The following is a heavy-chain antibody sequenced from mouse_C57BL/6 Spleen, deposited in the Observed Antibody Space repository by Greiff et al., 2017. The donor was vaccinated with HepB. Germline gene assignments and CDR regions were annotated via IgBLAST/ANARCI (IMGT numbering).Heavy chain of an antibody. CDR3: ARGTMITRFDY. V-gene: IGHV1-54*01. Sequence: QVQLQHSGAELVRPGTSVKVSCKASGYAFTNYLIEWVKQRPGQGLEWIGLINPGSGGTNYNEKFKGKATLTADKSSSTAYMQLSSLTSEDSAVYFCARGTMITRFDYWGQGTTLTVSS. CDR1: GYAFTNYL. CDR2: INPGSGGT. J-gene: IGHJ2*01. D-gene: IGHD2-4*01.